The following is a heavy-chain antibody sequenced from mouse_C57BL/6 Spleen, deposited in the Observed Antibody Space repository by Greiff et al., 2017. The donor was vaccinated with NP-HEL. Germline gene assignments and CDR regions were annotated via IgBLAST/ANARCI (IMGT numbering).Heavy chain of an antibody. J-gene: IGHJ1*03. CDR3: TRGQYYGSSYEYFDV. Sequence: EVKLVESGEGLVKPGGSLKLSCAASGFTFSSYAMSWVRQTPEKRLEWVAYISSGGDYIYYADTVKGRFTISRDNARNTLYLQMSSLKSEDTAMYYCTRGQYYGSSYEYFDVWGTGTTVTVSS. V-gene: IGHV5-9-1*02. CDR2: ISSGGDYI. D-gene: IGHD1-1*01. CDR1: GFTFSSYA.